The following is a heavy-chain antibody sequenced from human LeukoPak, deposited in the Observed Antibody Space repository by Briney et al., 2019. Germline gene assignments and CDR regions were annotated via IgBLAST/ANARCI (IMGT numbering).Heavy chain of an antibody. CDR3: ARDNPYCSSTSCYTDGPYNWFDP. Sequence: GASVKVSCKASGGTFSSYAISWVRQAPGQGLEWMGGIIPIFGTANYAQKFQGRVTITTDESTSTAYMELSSLRSEDTAVYYCARDNPYCSSTSCYTDGPYNWFDPWGQGTLVTLSS. CDR2: IIPIFGTA. J-gene: IGHJ5*02. V-gene: IGHV1-69*05. D-gene: IGHD2-2*02. CDR1: GGTFSSYA.